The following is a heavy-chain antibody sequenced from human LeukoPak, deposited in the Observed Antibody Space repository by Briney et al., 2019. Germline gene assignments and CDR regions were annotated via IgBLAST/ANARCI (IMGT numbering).Heavy chain of an antibody. V-gene: IGHV3-21*01. CDR1: GFTFSSYS. D-gene: IGHD2-15*01. J-gene: IGHJ4*02. CDR3: ARDRLGYCSGGSCYFDY. CDR2: ISSSSSYI. Sequence: PGGSLRLSCAASGFTFSSYSMNWVRQAPGKGLERVSSISSSSSYIYYADSVKGRFTISRDNAKNSLYLQMNSLRAEDTAVYYCARDRLGYCSGGSCYFDYWGQGTLVTVSS.